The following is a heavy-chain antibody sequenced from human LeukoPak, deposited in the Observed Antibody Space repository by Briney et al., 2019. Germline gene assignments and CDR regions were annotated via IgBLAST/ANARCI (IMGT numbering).Heavy chain of an antibody. CDR1: GYTFTGYY. D-gene: IGHD1-1*01. Sequence: ASVKVSCKASGYTFTGYYMHWVRQAPGQGLEWMGWIDPNSGATLYAQKFQGRVTMTRDTSINTAYMELSSLRSDDTAVYYCTRAKRVIFDYWGQGTLVTVSS. CDR3: TRAKRVIFDY. V-gene: IGHV1-2*02. J-gene: IGHJ4*02. CDR2: IDPNSGAT.